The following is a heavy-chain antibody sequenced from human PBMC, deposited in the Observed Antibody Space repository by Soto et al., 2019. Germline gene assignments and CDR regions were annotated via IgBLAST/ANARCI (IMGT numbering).Heavy chain of an antibody. CDR3: AKEFSGSSRTNDY. CDR2: ISYDGSNK. J-gene: IGHJ4*02. D-gene: IGHD5-12*01. Sequence: GGSMRLPCAASGVTFSSYGMHWVRQAPGKGLEWVAVISYDGSNKYYADSVKGRFTISRDNSKNTLYLQMNSLRAEDTAVYYCAKEFSGSSRTNDYWGQGTLVTVSS. V-gene: IGHV3-30*18. CDR1: GVTFSSYG.